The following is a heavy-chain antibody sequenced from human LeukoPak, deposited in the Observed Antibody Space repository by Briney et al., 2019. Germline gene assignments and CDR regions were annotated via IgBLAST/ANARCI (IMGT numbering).Heavy chain of an antibody. D-gene: IGHD6-19*01. CDR1: GGSISSGGYY. J-gene: IGHJ4*02. V-gene: IGHV4-31*03. Sequence: SETLSLTCTVSGGSISSGGYYWSWIHQHPGKGLEWIGYIYYSGSTYYNPSLKSRVTISVDTSKNQFSLKLSSVTAADTAVYYCAREGDRWAAVAGTIDYWGQGTLVTVSS. CDR2: IYYSGST. CDR3: AREGDRWAAVAGTIDY.